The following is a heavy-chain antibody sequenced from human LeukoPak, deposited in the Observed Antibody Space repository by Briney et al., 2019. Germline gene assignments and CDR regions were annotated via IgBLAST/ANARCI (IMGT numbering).Heavy chain of an antibody. CDR1: GGSLSSYY. V-gene: IGHV4-59*08. CDR2: IYYSGST. Sequence: SETLSLTCTVSGGSLSSYYWSWIRQPPGKGLEWIGYIYYSGSTNYNPSLKSRVTISVDTSKNQFSLKLSSVTAADTAVYYCAIRGDFRSGYYHFDYWGQGTLVTVSS. CDR3: AIRGDFRSGYYHFDY. D-gene: IGHD3-3*01. J-gene: IGHJ4*02.